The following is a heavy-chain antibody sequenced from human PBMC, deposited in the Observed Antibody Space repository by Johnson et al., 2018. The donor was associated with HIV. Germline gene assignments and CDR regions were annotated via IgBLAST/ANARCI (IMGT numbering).Heavy chain of an antibody. Sequence: QVQLVESGGGLVQPGGSLRLSCAASGFTFSSYGMHWVRQAPGTGLEWVAVISYDGSNKYYADSVKGRFPISRDNAKNSLYVQMNSLRAEDTAVYYCRAAKDSQTHFSIAVVDYLDAFDIWGQGTMVTVSS. CDR1: GFTFSSYG. V-gene: IGHV3-30*03. CDR3: RAAKDSQTHFSIAVVDYLDAFDI. CDR2: ISYDGSNK. D-gene: IGHD6-19*01. J-gene: IGHJ3*02.